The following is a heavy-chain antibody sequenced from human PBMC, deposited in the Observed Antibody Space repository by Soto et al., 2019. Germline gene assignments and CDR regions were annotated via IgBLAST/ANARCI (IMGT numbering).Heavy chain of an antibody. D-gene: IGHD5-12*01. CDR1: GFTFSSYE. J-gene: IGHJ4*02. CDR2: ISSGGGTT. CDR3: ASGKSGFVSILDY. V-gene: IGHV3-48*03. Sequence: PGGSLRLSCAVSGFTFSSYEMNWVRQAPGKGLEWVSYISSGGGTTYYADSVKGRFTVSRDNAKNSLYLQMKNLRAEDTAVYYCASGKSGFVSILDYWGQGTLVTVSS.